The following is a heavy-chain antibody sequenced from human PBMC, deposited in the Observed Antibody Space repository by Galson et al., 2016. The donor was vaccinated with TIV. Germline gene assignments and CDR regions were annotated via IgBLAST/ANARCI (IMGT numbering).Heavy chain of an antibody. V-gene: IGHV3-7*01. CDR1: GFTFSRHW. D-gene: IGHD3-22*01. J-gene: IGHJ3*02. CDR3: ARDGNYRDSSAIFYDAFDI. CDR2: IKGDGSQI. Sequence: SLRLSCAASGFTFSRHWMTWVRQAPGKGLEWVANIKGDGSQIHYMDSVKGRFTISRDNAKNSLDLQMNSLRAEDTAVYYCARDGNYRDSSAIFYDAFDIWGQGTTVTVSS.